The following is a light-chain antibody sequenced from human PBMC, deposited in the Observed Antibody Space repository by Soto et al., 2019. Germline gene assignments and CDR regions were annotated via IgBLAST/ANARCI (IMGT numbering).Light chain of an antibody. V-gene: IGLV2-14*01. J-gene: IGLJ1*01. CDR3: CSFAASITYV. CDR1: RSGIGAYYY. CDR2: EVT. Sequence: QSALTPPPSLSVSPTLSINILYTETRSGIGAYYYVSWYQQHPGKAPKLMISEVTKRPSGVSNRFSGSKSGNTAYLTISGLQVEDEAEYFCCSFAASITYVFGTGTKVTVL.